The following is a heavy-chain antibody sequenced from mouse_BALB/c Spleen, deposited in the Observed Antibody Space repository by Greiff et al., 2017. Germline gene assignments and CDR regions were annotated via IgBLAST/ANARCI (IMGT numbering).Heavy chain of an antibody. D-gene: IGHD4-1*01. CDR1: GYAFSSYW. V-gene: IGHV1-80*01. CDR2: IYPGDGDT. Sequence: VKLQESGAELVRPGSSVKISCKASGYAFSSYWMNWVKQRPGQGLEWIGQIYPGDGDTNYNGKFKGKATLTADKSSSTAYMQLSSLTSEDSAVYFCARSATGTLAYWGQGTLVTVSA. J-gene: IGHJ3*01. CDR3: ARSATGTLAY.